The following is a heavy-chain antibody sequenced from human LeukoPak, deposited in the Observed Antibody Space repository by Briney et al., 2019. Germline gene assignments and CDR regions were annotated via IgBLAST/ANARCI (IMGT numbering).Heavy chain of an antibody. CDR1: GGSISSYY. J-gene: IGHJ4*02. CDR3: ARRRLSSGYYYPVGFDY. Sequence: SETLSLTCTVSGGSISSYYWSWIRQPPGKGLEWIGEINHSGSTNYNPSLKSRVTISVDTSKNQFSLKLSSVTAADTAVYYCARRRLSSGYYYPVGFDYWGQGTLVTVSS. V-gene: IGHV4-34*01. D-gene: IGHD3-22*01. CDR2: INHSGST.